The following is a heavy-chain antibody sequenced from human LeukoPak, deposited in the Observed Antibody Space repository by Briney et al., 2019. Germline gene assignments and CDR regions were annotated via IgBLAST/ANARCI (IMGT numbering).Heavy chain of an antibody. Sequence: GGSLRLSCVASGFTFSSDSMNWVRQAPGKGLEWISYISASTTTIYYADSVKGRFTISRDNAKNSLYLQMNSLRAEDTAFYYCVKERSRTGYFDFWGQGTLVTVSS. D-gene: IGHD2-2*01. CDR1: GFTFSSDS. J-gene: IGHJ4*02. V-gene: IGHV3-48*04. CDR2: ISASTTTI. CDR3: VKERSRTGYFDF.